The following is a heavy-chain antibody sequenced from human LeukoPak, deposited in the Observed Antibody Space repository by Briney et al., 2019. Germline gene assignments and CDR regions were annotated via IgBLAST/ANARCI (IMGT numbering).Heavy chain of an antibody. V-gene: IGHV1-69*05. CDR3: AGLGMSDPLVY. D-gene: IGHD2-8*02. Sequence: ASVKVSCKASGGTFSSYAISWVRQAPGQGLEWMGIINPSGGSTSYAQKFQGRVTITTDESTSTAYMELSSLRSEDTAVYYCAGLGMSDPLVYWGKGTLVTVSS. CDR2: INPSGGST. CDR1: GGTFSSYA. J-gene: IGHJ4*02.